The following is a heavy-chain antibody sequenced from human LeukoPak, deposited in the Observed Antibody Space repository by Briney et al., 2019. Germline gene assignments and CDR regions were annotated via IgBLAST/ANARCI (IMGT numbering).Heavy chain of an antibody. J-gene: IGHJ3*02. CDR3: ARDYYDPFPNAFDI. CDR1: GFTFNSYS. D-gene: IGHD3-22*01. Sequence: GGSLRLSCAASGFTFNSYSMNWVRQAPGKGLEWVSYIRGSSSTIYYADSVKGRFTISRDNAKNSLYLQMNSLRAEDTAVYYCARDYYDPFPNAFDIWGQGTMVTVSS. CDR2: IRGSSSTI. V-gene: IGHV3-48*04.